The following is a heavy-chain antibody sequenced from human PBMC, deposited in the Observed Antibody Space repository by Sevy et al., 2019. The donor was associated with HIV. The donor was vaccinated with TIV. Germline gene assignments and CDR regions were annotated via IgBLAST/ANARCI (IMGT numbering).Heavy chain of an antibody. CDR1: GYTFSTYG. J-gene: IGHJ5*02. V-gene: IGHV1-18*01. CDR3: ARLSTARGESNWFDP. D-gene: IGHD3-16*01. CDR2: IGAYNRNR. Sequence: AAVKVSCKASGYTFSTYGISWVRQAPRQGLERMGWIGAYNRNRKYAQKFQDRITMTTDTSTSTAYMELRSLRSDDTAVYFCARLSTARGESNWFDPWGQGTLVTVSS.